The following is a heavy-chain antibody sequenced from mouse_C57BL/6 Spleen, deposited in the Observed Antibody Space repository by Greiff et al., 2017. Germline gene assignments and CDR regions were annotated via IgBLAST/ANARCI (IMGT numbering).Heavy chain of an antibody. Sequence: QVQLQQSGAELVRPGTSVKVSCKASGYAFTNYLIEWVKQRPGQGLEWIGVINPGSGGTNYNEKFKGKATLTADKSSSTAYMQLSSLTSEDSAVYFCARGDGAYGNYGNFDVWGTGTTVTVSS. J-gene: IGHJ1*03. D-gene: IGHD2-1*01. V-gene: IGHV1-54*01. CDR2: INPGSGGT. CDR1: GYAFTNYL. CDR3: ARGDGAYGNYGNFDV.